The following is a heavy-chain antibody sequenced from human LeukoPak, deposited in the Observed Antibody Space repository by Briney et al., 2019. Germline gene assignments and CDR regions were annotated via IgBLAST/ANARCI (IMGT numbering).Heavy chain of an antibody. D-gene: IGHD1-1*01. CDR3: AKVRTGTLGDFDY. V-gene: IGHV3-23*01. J-gene: IGHJ4*02. CDR1: GVTFSSYS. CDR2: ISGSGGST. Sequence: GGSLRLSCAASGVTFSSYSMSWVRQAPGKGLEWVSAISGSGGSTYYADSVKGRFTISRDNSKNTLYLQMNSLRAEDTAVYYCAKVRTGTLGDFDYWGQGTLVTVSS.